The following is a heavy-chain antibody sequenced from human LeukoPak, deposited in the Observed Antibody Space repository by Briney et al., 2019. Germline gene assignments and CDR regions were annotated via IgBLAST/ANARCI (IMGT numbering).Heavy chain of an antibody. CDR1: GFTFSSYA. J-gene: IGHJ4*02. V-gene: IGHV3-30*04. Sequence: GGSLRLSCAASGFTFSSYAMHWVRQAPGKGLEWVAVISYDGSNKYYADSVKGRFTISRDNSKNTLYLQMNSLRAEDTAVYYCAREGVGPAAGYFDYWGQGTLVTGSS. CDR3: AREGVGPAAGYFDY. D-gene: IGHD2-2*01. CDR2: ISYDGSNK.